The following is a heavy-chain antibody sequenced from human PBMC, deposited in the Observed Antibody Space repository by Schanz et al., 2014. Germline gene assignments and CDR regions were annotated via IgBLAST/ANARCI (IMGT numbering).Heavy chain of an antibody. V-gene: IGHV3-13*04. CDR3: ARVPYGSGRYWDY. CDR1: GFSIRNHD. Sequence: EVQLVESGGGLVQPGGSLRLSCAASGFSIRNHDMHWVRQATGAGLEWVSAIGTAGDTFYLDSVKGRFTISRENAKNSLYLQMNSLRAGDAAVYYCARVPYGSGRYWDYWGQGTLVTVSS. J-gene: IGHJ4*02. CDR2: IGTAGDT. D-gene: IGHD3-10*01.